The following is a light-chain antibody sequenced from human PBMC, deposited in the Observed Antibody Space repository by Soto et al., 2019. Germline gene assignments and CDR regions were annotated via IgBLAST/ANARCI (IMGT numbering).Light chain of an antibody. Sequence: QSVLTQPPSVSAAPRQRVTISCSGSSSNTGNNAVSWYQQLPGKAPKLIIYYDNLLPSGVSDRFSGSKSGTSASLAISGLQSEDEGDYYCATWDDSLNGPVFGGGTKLTVL. V-gene: IGLV1-36*01. CDR1: SSNTGNNA. CDR3: ATWDDSLNGPV. CDR2: YDN. J-gene: IGLJ2*01.